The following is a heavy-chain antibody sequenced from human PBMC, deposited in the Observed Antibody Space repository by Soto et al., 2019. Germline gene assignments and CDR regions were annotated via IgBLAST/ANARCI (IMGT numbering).Heavy chain of an antibody. CDR1: GFTFSGYA. CDR3: ARGPNARPNRRMYHYHGLDV. D-gene: IGHD6-6*01. Sequence: PGGSLRLSCAASGFTFSGYAMSWVRQAPGKGLEWVSAISGSGGSTYYADSVKGRFTISRDNSKNTLYLQMNSLRAEDTAVYNCARGPNARPNRRMYHYHGLDVWGPGTTVTVSS. J-gene: IGHJ6*01. V-gene: IGHV3-23*01. CDR2: ISGSGGST.